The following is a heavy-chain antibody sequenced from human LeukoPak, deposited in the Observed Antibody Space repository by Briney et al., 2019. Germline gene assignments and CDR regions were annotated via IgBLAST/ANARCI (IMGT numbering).Heavy chain of an antibody. J-gene: IGHJ4*02. D-gene: IGHD3-22*01. V-gene: IGHV4-38-2*02. CDR2: IYHSGST. Sequence: SETLSLICTVSGYSISSGYYWGWIRQPPGKGLEWIGSIYHSGSTYYNPSLKSRVTISVDTSKNQFSLKLSSVTAADTAVYYCARHDRYKYYYDSSGYHHFDYWGQGTLVTVSS. CDR3: ARHDRYKYYYDSSGYHHFDY. CDR1: GYSISSGYY.